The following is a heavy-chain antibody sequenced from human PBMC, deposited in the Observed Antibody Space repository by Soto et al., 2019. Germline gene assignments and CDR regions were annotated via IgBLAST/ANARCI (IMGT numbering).Heavy chain of an antibody. Sequence: GGSLRLSCTASGFIFNSYGFNWVRQAPGKGLEWVAVIWYDGNTKYYADSVKGRFTISRDNLRSTVYLQMNSLTAEDTAVYYCARPLVAPVAGPYYYGMDVWGQGTTVTV. D-gene: IGHD6-19*01. V-gene: IGHV3-33*01. CDR3: ARPLVAPVAGPYYYGMDV. J-gene: IGHJ6*02. CDR1: GFIFNSYG. CDR2: IWYDGNTK.